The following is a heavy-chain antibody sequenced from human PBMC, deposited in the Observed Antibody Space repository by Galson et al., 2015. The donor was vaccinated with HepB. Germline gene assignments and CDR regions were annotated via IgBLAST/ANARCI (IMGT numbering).Heavy chain of an antibody. J-gene: IGHJ6*02. CDR3: ARDQDCSGGSCYLYYYYYGMDV. D-gene: IGHD2-15*01. V-gene: IGHV3-21*01. Sequence: SLRLSCAASGFTFSSYSMNWVRQAPGKGLEWVSSISSSSSYIYYADSVKGRFTISRDNAKNSLYLQMNSLRAEDTAVYYCARDQDCSGGSCYLYYYYYGMDVWGQGTTVTVSS. CDR2: ISSSSSYI. CDR1: GFTFSSYS.